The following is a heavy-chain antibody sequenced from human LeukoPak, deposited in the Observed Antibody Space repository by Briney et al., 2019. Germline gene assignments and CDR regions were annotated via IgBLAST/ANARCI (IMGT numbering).Heavy chain of an antibody. Sequence: GGSLRLSCAASGFTVSSNFMNWVRQAPGKGLEWVSIIYSGGSTSYADSVKGRFTISRDNSKNTLYLQMNSLRAEDTAVYYCATAPGRSYRLFDYWGQGTLVTVSS. CDR1: GFTVSSNF. CDR2: IYSGGST. D-gene: IGHD3-16*02. J-gene: IGHJ4*02. CDR3: ATAPGRSYRLFDY. V-gene: IGHV3-53*01.